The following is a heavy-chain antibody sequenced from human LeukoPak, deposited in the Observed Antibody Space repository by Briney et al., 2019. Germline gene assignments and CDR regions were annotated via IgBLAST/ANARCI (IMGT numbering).Heavy chain of an antibody. CDR3: ASVDSAMIIPFDS. J-gene: IGHJ4*02. CDR2: ISSSSSTI. Sequence: GGSLRLSCAASGFTFSSNSMNWVRQAPGKGLEWVSYISSSSSTIYYADSVKGRFTISRDNAENSLYLQMNSLRAEDTAVYYCASVDSAMIIPFDSWGQGTLVTVSS. V-gene: IGHV3-48*01. D-gene: IGHD5-18*01. CDR1: GFTFSSNS.